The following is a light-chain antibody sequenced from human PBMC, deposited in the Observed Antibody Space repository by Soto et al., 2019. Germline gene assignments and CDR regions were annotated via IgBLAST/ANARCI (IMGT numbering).Light chain of an antibody. CDR2: SAS. J-gene: IGKJ2*01. CDR3: QQRHNWPLT. Sequence: EIVMTQSPATLSVSPGERATLACRASQSISTELAWYQQKPGQPPRLLIYSASTRATGVPARFTGSGSGSEFTLTISGLPSEDFADYYCQQRHNWPLTLGQGTRLEI. V-gene: IGKV3-15*01. CDR1: QSISTE.